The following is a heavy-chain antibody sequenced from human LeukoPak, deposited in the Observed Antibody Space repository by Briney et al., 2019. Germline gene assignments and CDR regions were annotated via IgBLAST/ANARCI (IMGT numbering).Heavy chain of an antibody. D-gene: IGHD2-2*01. Sequence: GGSLRLSCAASGFTFSNAWMSWVRQAPGKGLEWAARIKNEIDGGTTGYAAPVKGRFAISRDDSKNTLYLQMTSLKTDDTAVYYCTTARVGYWGQGTLVTVSS. CDR3: TTARVGY. CDR2: IKNEIDGGTT. CDR1: GFTFSNAW. V-gene: IGHV3-15*01. J-gene: IGHJ4*02.